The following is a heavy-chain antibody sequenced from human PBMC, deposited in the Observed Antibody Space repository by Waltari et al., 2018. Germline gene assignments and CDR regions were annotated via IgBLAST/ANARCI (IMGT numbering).Heavy chain of an antibody. J-gene: IGHJ5*02. CDR2: VDPEDGET. Sequence: VQLVQSGAEVKKPGSSVKVSCKASGGTFSSYAISWVRQAPGKGLEWMGRVDPEDGETIYAEKFQGRVTITADTSTDTAYMELSSLRSEDTAVYYCATRMTTRFDPWGQGTLVTVSS. CDR3: ATRMTTRFDP. D-gene: IGHD4-17*01. CDR1: GGTFSSYA. V-gene: IGHV1-69-2*01.